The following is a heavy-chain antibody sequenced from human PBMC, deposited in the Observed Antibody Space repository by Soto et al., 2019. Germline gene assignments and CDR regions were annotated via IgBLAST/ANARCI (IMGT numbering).Heavy chain of an antibody. Sequence: EVQLVESGGGLIQPGGSLRLSCEASGFTISNNYMSWVRKSPGKGREWVSVIYTGGTTYYADSVKGRFSVSRDNSKNTMYLQMNSLRVEDTAVYYCAREELSGRYGGNGMDVWGQGTTVTVSS. CDR2: IYTGGTT. CDR3: AREELSGRYGGNGMDV. V-gene: IGHV3-53*01. J-gene: IGHJ6*02. D-gene: IGHD3-16*01. CDR1: GFTISNNY.